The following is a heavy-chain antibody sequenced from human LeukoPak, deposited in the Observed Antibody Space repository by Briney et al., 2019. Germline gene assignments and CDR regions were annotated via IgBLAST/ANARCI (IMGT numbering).Heavy chain of an antibody. V-gene: IGHV3-30*03. CDR3: ARDEYSSSSVDY. J-gene: IGHJ4*02. Sequence: GGSLRLSCAASGFTFSSYSINWVRQAPGKGLEWVAVISYDGSNKYYADSVKGRFTISRDNAKNSLYLQMNSLRAEDTAVYYCARDEYSSSSVDYWGQGTLVTVSS. CDR2: ISYDGSNK. CDR1: GFTFSSYS. D-gene: IGHD6-6*01.